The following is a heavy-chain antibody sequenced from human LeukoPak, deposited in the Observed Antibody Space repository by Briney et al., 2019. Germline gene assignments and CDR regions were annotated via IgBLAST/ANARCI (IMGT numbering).Heavy chain of an antibody. CDR2: INPNSGGT. D-gene: IGHD4-11*01. CDR1: GYTFTSYA. J-gene: IGHJ3*02. Sequence: GASVKVSCKASGYTFTSYAMNWVRQAPGQGLEWMGWINPNSGGTNYAQKFQGRVTMTRDTSISTAYMELSRLRSDDTAVYYCARKVVGKPTVTDAFDIWGQGTMVTVSS. CDR3: ARKVVGKPTVTDAFDI. V-gene: IGHV1-2*02.